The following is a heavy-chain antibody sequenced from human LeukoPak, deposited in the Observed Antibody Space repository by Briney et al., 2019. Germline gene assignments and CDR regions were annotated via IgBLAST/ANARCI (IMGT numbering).Heavy chain of an antibody. CDR1: GGSISSGGYY. V-gene: IGHV4-30-2*01. CDR3: AREHSSSSGNWFDP. J-gene: IGHJ5*02. Sequence: PSETLSLTCTVSGGSISSGGYYWSWIRQPPGKGLEWIGYIYHSGSTYYNPSLKSRVTISVDRSKNQFSLKLSSVTAADTAVYYRAREHSSSSGNWFDPWGQGTLVTVSS. CDR2: IYHSGST. D-gene: IGHD6-6*01.